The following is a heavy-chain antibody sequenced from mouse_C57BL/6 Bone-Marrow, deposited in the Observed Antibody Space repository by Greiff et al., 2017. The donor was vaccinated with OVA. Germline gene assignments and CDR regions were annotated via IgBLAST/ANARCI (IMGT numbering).Heavy chain of an antibody. CDR2: IDPSDSYT. Sequence: QVQLQQPGAELVMPGASVKLSCKASGYTFTSYWMHWVKQRPGQGLEWIGEIDPSDSYTNYNQKFKGKSTLTVDKSSSTAYMQLSSLTSEDSAVYYCARAALYYDYDYWGQGTTLTVSS. CDR1: GYTFTSYW. V-gene: IGHV1-69*01. CDR3: ARAALYYDYDY. D-gene: IGHD2-4*01. J-gene: IGHJ2*01.